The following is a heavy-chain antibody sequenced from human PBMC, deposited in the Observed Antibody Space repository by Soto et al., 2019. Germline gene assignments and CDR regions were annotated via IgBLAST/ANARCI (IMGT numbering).Heavy chain of an antibody. CDR2: IYHSGSP. CDR1: GGSISSGGYS. CDR3: ARTPDI. V-gene: IGHV4-30-2*01. J-gene: IGHJ3*02. Sequence: QLQLQESGSGRVKPSQTLSLTCAVSGGSISSGGYSWSWIRQPPGKGLEWIGYIYHSGSPYYNPSLKSRVTISVDRSKNQFSLKLSSVTAADTAVYYCARTPDIWGQGTMVTVSS.